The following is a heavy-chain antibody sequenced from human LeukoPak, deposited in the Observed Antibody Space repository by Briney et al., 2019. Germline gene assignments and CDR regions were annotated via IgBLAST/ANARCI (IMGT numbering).Heavy chain of an antibody. Sequence: KSSETLSLTCTVSGGSISSSIYYWGWIRQPPGKGLEWIGSIYYTGSTYYNPSLKSRVTISVDTSKNQFSLKLSSVTAADTAVFYCATLHYYVSGSQFDYWGQGTLVTVSS. CDR2: IYYTGST. CDR1: GGSISSSIYY. J-gene: IGHJ4*02. CDR3: ATLHYYVSGSQFDY. D-gene: IGHD3-10*01. V-gene: IGHV4-39*01.